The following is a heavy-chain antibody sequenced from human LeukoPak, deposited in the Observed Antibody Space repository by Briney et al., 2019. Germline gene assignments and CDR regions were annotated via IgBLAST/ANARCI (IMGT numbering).Heavy chain of an antibody. CDR2: IKQDGSEK. CDR3: ARLQYSFLYGSGSYGVDY. D-gene: IGHD3-10*01. Sequence: GASVKVSCKASGYTFTSYGISWVRQAPGKGLEWVANIKQDGSEKYYVDSVKGRFTISRDNAKNSLYLQMNSLRAEDTAVYYCARLQYSFLYGSGSYGVDYWGQXTXVTVSS. V-gene: IGHV3-7*01. J-gene: IGHJ4*02. CDR1: GYTFTSYG.